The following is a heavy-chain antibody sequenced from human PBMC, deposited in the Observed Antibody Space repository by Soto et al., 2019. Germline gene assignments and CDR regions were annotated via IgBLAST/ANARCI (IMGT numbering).Heavy chain of an antibody. D-gene: IGHD3-16*01. J-gene: IGHJ4*02. Sequence: ASVKVSCKASGYTFTSYYMHWVRQAPGQGLEWMGIINPSGGSTSYAQKFQGRVTMTTDTSTSTAYMELRSLRSDDTAVYYCARAPWRFPYDYWGQGTLVTVSS. CDR1: GYTFTSYY. CDR3: ARAPWRFPYDY. CDR2: INPSGGST. V-gene: IGHV1-46*01.